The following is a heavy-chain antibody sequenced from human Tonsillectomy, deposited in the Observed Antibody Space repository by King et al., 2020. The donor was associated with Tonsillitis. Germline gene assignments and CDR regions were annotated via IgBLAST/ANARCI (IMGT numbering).Heavy chain of an antibody. CDR1: GGSISSYY. D-gene: IGHD3-10*01. J-gene: IGHJ5*02. CDR2: IYYNGST. Sequence: HVQLQESGPGLVKPSETLSLTCTVSGGSISSYYWSWIRQPPGKGLEWIGCIYYNGSTTYNPSLRSRVTISVDTSKNQFSLKLISVTAADTAVYFCARDRSGFYYGSGRPAHWFDPWGQGTLVTVSS. CDR3: ARDRSGFYYGSGRPAHWFDP. V-gene: IGHV4-59*01.